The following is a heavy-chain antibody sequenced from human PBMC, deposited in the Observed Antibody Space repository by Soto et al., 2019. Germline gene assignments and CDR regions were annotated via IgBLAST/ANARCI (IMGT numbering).Heavy chain of an antibody. Sequence: QITLKESGPTLVKPTQTLTLTCTLSGFSLTTSGVGVGWIRQSPGRALEWRALIYWDDDKWHNPSLQNRLTITKDTSKNQVVLTMTDMGPVDTATYYCARDTPMDPYYFDYWGPGTLVTVSS. CDR1: GFSLTTSGVG. J-gene: IGHJ4*02. V-gene: IGHV2-5*02. D-gene: IGHD5-18*01. CDR3: ARDTPMDPYYFDY. CDR2: IYWDDDK.